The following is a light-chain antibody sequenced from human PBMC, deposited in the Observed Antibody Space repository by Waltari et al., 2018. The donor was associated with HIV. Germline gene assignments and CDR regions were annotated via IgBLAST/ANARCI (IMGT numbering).Light chain of an antibody. CDR1: RSDVGNYAY. V-gene: IGLV2-8*01. J-gene: IGLJ3*02. Sequence: QSALTQPPSASGSPEQSVTISCTGTRSDVGNYAYVSWYQQHPGKAPKLLIYEVNKRPSGVPARFPGSKSGDTASLTVAGLQAEDEADYYCTSYGGRNNRVLFGGGTRLTVL. CDR2: EVN. CDR3: TSYGGRNNRVL.